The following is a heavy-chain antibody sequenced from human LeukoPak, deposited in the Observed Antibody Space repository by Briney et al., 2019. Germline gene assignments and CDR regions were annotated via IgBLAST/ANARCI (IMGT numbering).Heavy chain of an antibody. CDR3: AREKGLGGANYGLDV. CDR1: GYTFNDFD. D-gene: IGHD4/OR15-4a*01. Sequence: ASVKVSCKSFGYTFNDFDISWVRQAPGQGLQWVAWISGYNGLTKYAPKFQGRVTLTSDRSTSTAYMTFTSLTSDDTAVYYCAREKGLGGANYGLDVWGQGTTVTVSS. V-gene: IGHV1-18*01. J-gene: IGHJ6*02. CDR2: ISGYNGLT.